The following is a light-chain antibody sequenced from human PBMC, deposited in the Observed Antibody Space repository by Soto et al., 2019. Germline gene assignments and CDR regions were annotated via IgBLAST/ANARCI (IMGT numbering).Light chain of an antibody. CDR2: AAS. J-gene: IGKJ1*01. CDR3: QQSYSTPRT. V-gene: IGKV1-39*01. Sequence: DTPMTQSPSSLSASVGDRVIIPCRASQSISSYLNWYQQKPGKAPKLLIYAASSLQSGVPSRFSGSGSGTDFTLTISSLQPEDFPTYFCQQSYSTPRTFGQGTKVDIK. CDR1: QSISSY.